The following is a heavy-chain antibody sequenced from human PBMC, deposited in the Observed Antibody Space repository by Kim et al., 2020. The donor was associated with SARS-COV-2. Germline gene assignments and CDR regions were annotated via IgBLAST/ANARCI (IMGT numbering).Heavy chain of an antibody. CDR2: ISSSSYI. CDR1: GFTFSSYS. V-gene: IGHV3-21*01. Sequence: GGSLRLSCAASGFTFSSYSMNWVRQAPGKGLEWVSSISSSSYIYYADSVKGRFTISRDNAKNSLYLQMNSLRAEDTAVYYCARGTYYYDSSGSDAFDIWGQGTMVNVSS. J-gene: IGHJ3*02. D-gene: IGHD3-22*01. CDR3: ARGTYYYDSSGSDAFDI.